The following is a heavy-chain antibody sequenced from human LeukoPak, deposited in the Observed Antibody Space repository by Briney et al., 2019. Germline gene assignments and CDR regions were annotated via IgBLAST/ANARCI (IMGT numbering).Heavy chain of an antibody. CDR2: IGSSGGPI. CDR1: GFIFNLYS. J-gene: IGHJ4*02. Sequence: GGSLRLSCAASGFIFNLYSMNWVRQAQGKGLEWGSYIGSSGGPISYATSVKGRFTISRDNGKNSLYSQMNSLRDDDTAVYYCARNLNWAFDHWGQGTLVTVSS. D-gene: IGHD1-1*01. V-gene: IGHV3-48*02. CDR3: ARNLNWAFDH.